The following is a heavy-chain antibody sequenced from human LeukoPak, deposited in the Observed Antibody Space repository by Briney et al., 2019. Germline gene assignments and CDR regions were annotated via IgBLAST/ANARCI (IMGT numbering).Heavy chain of an antibody. CDR1: GFTFSDYY. J-gene: IGHJ4*02. V-gene: IGHV3-11*01. D-gene: IGHD2-21*02. CDR2: ISSSGNTI. CDR3: ARELEVTATGYPAY. Sequence: GGSLRLSCAASGFTFSDYYMNWIRQTPGKGLEWASYISSSGNTIYYAESVEGRFTISRDNAKNSLHLQMNSLRADDTAIYYCARELEVTATGYPAYWGQGTQVTVSS.